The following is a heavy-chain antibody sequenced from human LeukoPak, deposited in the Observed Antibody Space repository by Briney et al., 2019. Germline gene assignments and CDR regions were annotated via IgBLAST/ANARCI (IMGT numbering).Heavy chain of an antibody. D-gene: IGHD3-22*01. CDR1: GGTFSSYA. CDR2: IIPIFGTA. CDR3: ARASYYYDSSGYYSTGYYYYGMDV. J-gene: IGHJ6*02. Sequence: WASVKVSCKAPGGTFSSYAISWVRQAPGQGLEWMGGIIPIFGTANYAQKFQGRVTITADESTSTAYMELSSLRSEDTAVYYCARASYYYDSSGYYSTGYYYYGMDVWGQGTTVTVSS. V-gene: IGHV1-69*13.